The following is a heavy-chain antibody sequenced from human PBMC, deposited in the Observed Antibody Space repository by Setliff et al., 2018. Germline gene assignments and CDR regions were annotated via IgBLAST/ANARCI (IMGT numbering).Heavy chain of an antibody. D-gene: IGHD6-19*01. CDR1: GFTFSNAW. CDR3: TTAGPSRIAVAGTDY. J-gene: IGHJ4*02. CDR2: IKRITDSGTT. V-gene: IGHV3-15*01. Sequence: GGSLRLSCTASGFTFSNAWMCWVRQAPGKGLEWVGRIKRITDSGTTDHAAPVKGRFTVSRDDSISTLYLQMNSLKTEDTAVYYCTTAGPSRIAVAGTDYWGQGTLVTVSS.